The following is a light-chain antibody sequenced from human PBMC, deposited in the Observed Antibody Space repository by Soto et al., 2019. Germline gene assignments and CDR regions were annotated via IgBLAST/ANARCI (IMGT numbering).Light chain of an antibody. J-gene: IGKJ5*01. CDR2: GAS. Sequence: ETLMTQSPDTLSVSLGERATLSCRASQSLRSSLAWYQQKPGQAPRLLIYGASTRATGIPARFSGSGSGTEFTLTISRLEPEDFAVYYCQQHGSSPITFGQGGRLETK. CDR3: QQHGSSPIT. V-gene: IGKV3-15*01. CDR1: QSLRSS.